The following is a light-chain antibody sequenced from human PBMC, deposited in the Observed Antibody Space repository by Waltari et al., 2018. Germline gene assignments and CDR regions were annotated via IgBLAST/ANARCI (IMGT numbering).Light chain of an antibody. CDR1: RRESGSYHL. J-gene: IGLJ2*01. CDR2: EVS. CDR3: CSFAGSSISMV. V-gene: IGLV2-23*02. Sequence: QPALTQPAPVSGSPGQSITVSCTGPRRESGSYHLVFCYQQHPGKAPKLIIYEVSERPSGVSDRFSGSKSGNTASLTIAGLQAEDEGEYYCCSFAGSSISMVFGGGTKLTVL.